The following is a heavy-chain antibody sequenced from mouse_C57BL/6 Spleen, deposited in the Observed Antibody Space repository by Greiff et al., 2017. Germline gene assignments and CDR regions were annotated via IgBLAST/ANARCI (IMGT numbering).Heavy chain of an antibody. D-gene: IGHD2-3*01. CDR3: ASGAIYDGYPFAY. CDR2: INPNNGGT. Sequence: EVQLQESGPELVKPGASVKIPCKASGYTFTDYNMDWVKQSHGKSLEWIGDINPNNGGTIYNQKFKGKATLTVYKSSSTAYMELRSLTSEDTAVYYCASGAIYDGYPFAYWGQGTLVTVSA. V-gene: IGHV1-18*01. J-gene: IGHJ3*01. CDR1: GYTFTDYN.